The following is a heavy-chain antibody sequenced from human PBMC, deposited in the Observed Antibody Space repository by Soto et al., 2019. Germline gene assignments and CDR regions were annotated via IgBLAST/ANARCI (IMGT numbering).Heavy chain of an antibody. V-gene: IGHV3-23*01. D-gene: IGHD3-10*01. CDR1: GFSFGSYA. J-gene: IGHJ1*01. CDR2: ISGSDGKT. CDR3: ERWSYLHY. Sequence: GGSLRLSFAASGFSFGSYALSWVRQAPGKGLEWVSTISGSDGKTFYADSVKGRFSISRDTSQSTLYLQMNSLRADDTAMYYWERWSYLHYWGQGTRVTVSS.